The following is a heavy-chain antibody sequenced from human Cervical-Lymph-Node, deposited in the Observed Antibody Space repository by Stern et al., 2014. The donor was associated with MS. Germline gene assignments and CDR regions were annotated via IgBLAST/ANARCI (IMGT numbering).Heavy chain of an antibody. J-gene: IGHJ4*02. CDR3: ATGGDGTYYFDY. Sequence: QVQLVESGAEVKKPGSSVKVSCKASGGTISNYAINWVRQAPGQGLEWMGWIIHICDTANYAQKFQGRVAVTADDSTNTAYMELTSLRSDDTAVYYCATGGDGTYYFDYWAQGTLVTVSS. D-gene: IGHD1-26*01. CDR2: IIHICDTA. CDR1: GGTISNYA. V-gene: IGHV1-69*01.